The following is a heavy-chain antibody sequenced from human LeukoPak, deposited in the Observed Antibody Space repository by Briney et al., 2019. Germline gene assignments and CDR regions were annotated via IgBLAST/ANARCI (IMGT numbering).Heavy chain of an antibody. CDR1: GFTFSSYA. CDR2: ISYDGSNK. J-gene: IGHJ6*03. Sequence: GGSLRLSCAASGFTFSSYAMHWVRQAPGKGLEWVAVISYDGSNKYYADSVKGRFTISRDNSKNTLYLQMNSLRAEDTAVYYCARVMEGRRRVWFGELGVYNYYYMDVWGKGTTVTVSS. V-gene: IGHV3-30*04. D-gene: IGHD3-10*01. CDR3: ARVMEGRRRVWFGELGVYNYYYMDV.